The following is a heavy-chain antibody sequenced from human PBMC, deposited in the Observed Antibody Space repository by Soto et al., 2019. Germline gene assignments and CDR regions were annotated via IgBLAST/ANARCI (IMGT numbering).Heavy chain of an antibody. V-gene: IGHV3-33*01. J-gene: IGHJ6*02. D-gene: IGHD3-10*01. Sequence: GGSLRLSCAASGFTFSSYGMHWVRQAPGKGLEWVAVIWYDGSNKYYADSVKGRFTISRDNSKNTLYLQMNSLRAEDTAVYYCAREKGFGESPYYYYGMDVWGQGTTVTVSS. CDR3: AREKGFGESPYYYYGMDV. CDR2: IWYDGSNK. CDR1: GFTFSSYG.